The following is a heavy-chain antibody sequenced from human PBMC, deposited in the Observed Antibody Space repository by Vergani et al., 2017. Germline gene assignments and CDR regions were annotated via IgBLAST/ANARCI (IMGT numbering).Heavy chain of an antibody. CDR3: ARGPYYYGSGSYLPLDV. J-gene: IGHJ6*04. V-gene: IGHV3-30*19. D-gene: IGHD3-10*01. Sequence: QVQLVESGGGVVQPGRSLRLSCAASGFTFSSYGMHWVRQAPGKGLEWVAVISYDGSNKYYADSVKGRFTISRDNSKNTLYLQMNSLRAEDTAVYYCARGPYYYGSGSYLPLDVWGKGTTVTVSS. CDR1: GFTFSSYG. CDR2: ISYDGSNK.